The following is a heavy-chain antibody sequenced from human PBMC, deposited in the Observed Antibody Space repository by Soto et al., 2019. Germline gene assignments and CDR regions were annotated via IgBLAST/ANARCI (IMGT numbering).Heavy chain of an antibody. Sequence: PSETLSLTCTVSGGSISSYYWSWIRQPPGKGLEWIGYIYYSGSTYYNPSLKSRVTISVDRSKNQFSLKLSSVTAADTAVYYCARVPGSWGQGTLVTVSS. J-gene: IGHJ5*02. CDR2: IYYSGST. CDR3: ARVPGS. V-gene: IGHV4-59*12. CDR1: GGSISSYY.